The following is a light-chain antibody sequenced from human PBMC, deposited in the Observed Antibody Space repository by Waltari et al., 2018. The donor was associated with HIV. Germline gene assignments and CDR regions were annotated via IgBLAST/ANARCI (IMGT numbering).Light chain of an antibody. CDR3: QQFSSFPLT. J-gene: IGKJ4*01. CDR1: QGISSA. Sequence: AIQLTQSPSSLSASVGDRISVSCRASQGISSALAWYQQKPGKPPQLLIYSASTLESGVPSRFSGSGSGTDFLLTISGLQPEDFATYFCQQFSSFPLTFGGGTNVEIK. V-gene: IGKV1-13*02. CDR2: SAS.